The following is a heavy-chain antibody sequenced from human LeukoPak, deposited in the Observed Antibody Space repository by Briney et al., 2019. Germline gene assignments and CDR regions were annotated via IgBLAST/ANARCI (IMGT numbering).Heavy chain of an antibody. CDR2: IIPIFGTA. D-gene: IGHD3-22*01. Sequence: SVKVSCKASGGTFSSYAISWVRQAPGQGLEWMGGIIPIFGTANYAQKFQDRVTVTTDMSTTTVYMELSSLTSEDTAVYYCARGAPPTYYDSRGYLDYWGQGTQVTVSS. J-gene: IGHJ4*02. V-gene: IGHV1-69*05. CDR3: ARGAPPTYYDSRGYLDY. CDR1: GGTFSSYA.